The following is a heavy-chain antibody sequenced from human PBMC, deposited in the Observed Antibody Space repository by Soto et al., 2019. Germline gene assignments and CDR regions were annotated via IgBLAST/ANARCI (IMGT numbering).Heavy chain of an antibody. CDR2: IYSGHTT. Sequence: GGSLRLSCVASGFIVSSNQMSWVRQAPGKGLEWVSVIYSGHTTYYAGSVEGRFTISRDDSKNTLYLQMNSLRVEDTAVYYCVRGPSDHKLRLVEWPYGDYWGQGALVTVS. CDR3: VRGPSDHKLRLVEWPYGDY. CDR1: GFIVSSNQ. J-gene: IGHJ4*02. D-gene: IGHD3-3*01. V-gene: IGHV3-53*01.